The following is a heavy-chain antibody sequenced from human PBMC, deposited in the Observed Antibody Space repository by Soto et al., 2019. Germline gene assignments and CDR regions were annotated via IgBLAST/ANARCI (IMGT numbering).Heavy chain of an antibody. CDR2: ISSSGGNT. Sequence: GGSLRLSCAASGFTFSSHAMSWVRRAPGKGLEWVSVISSSGGNTYYADSVKGRFTISRDNSKNTLYLQMNSLRAEDTAVYYCARVLRRVGSGSYEGSPYYYYGMDVWGQGTTVTVSS. CDR1: GFTFSSHA. J-gene: IGHJ6*02. V-gene: IGHV3-23*01. CDR3: ARVLRRVGSGSYEGSPYYYYGMDV. D-gene: IGHD3-10*01.